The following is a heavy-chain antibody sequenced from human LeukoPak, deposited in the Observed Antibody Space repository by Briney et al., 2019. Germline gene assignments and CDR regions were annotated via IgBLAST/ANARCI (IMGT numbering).Heavy chain of an antibody. V-gene: IGHV4-59*08. J-gene: IGHJ4*02. D-gene: IGHD2-15*01. CDR3: ASLRGCSGGSCYHPNFDS. Sequence: SETLSLTCTVSGGSITSYYWSWIRQPPGKGLEWIGYIYYSGSTNYNPSLKSRVTLSVDTSKNQFSLKLSSVTAANTAVYYCASLRGCSGGSCYHPNFDSWGQGTLVTVSS. CDR2: IYYSGST. CDR1: GGSITSYY.